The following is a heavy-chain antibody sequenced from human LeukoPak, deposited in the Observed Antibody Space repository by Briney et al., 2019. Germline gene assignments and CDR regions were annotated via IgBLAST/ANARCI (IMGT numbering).Heavy chain of an antibody. J-gene: IGHJ5*02. CDR1: GYTFTSCG. V-gene: IGHV1-18*01. CDR3: ARDLVQPLFANWFDP. Sequence: GASVKVSCKASGYTFTSCGISRVRQAPGQGLEWMGWISAYNGNTNYAQKLQGRVTMTTDTSTSTAYMELRSLRSDDTAVYYCARDLVQPLFANWFDPWGQGTLVTVSS. D-gene: IGHD2-21*01. CDR2: ISAYNGNT.